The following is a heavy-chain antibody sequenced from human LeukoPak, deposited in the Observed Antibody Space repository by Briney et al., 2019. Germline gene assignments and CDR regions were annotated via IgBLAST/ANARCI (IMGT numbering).Heavy chain of an antibody. D-gene: IGHD6-19*01. Sequence: SETLSLTCTVSGYSISSAYYWGWIRQSPGKGLEWIGNIYHSGSTYYNPSPKSRVTISVDTSKNNFSLKLTSLTVADTAVYYCARHERSVAVAGSFDFWGQGTLVTISS. J-gene: IGHJ4*02. V-gene: IGHV4-38-2*02. CDR3: ARHERSVAVAGSFDF. CDR2: IYHSGST. CDR1: GYSISSAYY.